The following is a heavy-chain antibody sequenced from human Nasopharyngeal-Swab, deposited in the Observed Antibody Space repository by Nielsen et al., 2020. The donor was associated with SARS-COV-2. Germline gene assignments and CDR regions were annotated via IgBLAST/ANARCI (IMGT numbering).Heavy chain of an antibody. V-gene: IGHV1-69*13. CDR1: GYTFTSYG. D-gene: IGHD6-13*01. CDR3: ASHSSSWYLGPQSRGGSDY. J-gene: IGHJ4*02. Sequence: SVKVSCKASGYTFTSYGISWVRQAPGQGLEWMGGIIPIFGTANYAQKFQGRVTITADESTSTAYMELSSLRSEDTAVYYCASHSSSWYLGPQSRGGSDYWGQGTLVTVSS. CDR2: IIPIFGTA.